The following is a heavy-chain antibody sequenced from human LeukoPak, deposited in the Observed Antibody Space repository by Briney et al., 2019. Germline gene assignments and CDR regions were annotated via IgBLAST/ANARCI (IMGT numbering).Heavy chain of an antibody. D-gene: IGHD2-15*01. Sequence: GGSLRLSCAASGFTFSSYSMNWVRQAPGKGLVWVSRINSDGSSTSYADSVKGRFTISRDNAKNTLYLQMNSLRAEDTAVYYCARDRSGGGKDCSGGSCYSRYYYYMDVWGKGTTVTVSS. V-gene: IGHV3-74*01. J-gene: IGHJ6*03. CDR2: INSDGSST. CDR3: ARDRSGGGKDCSGGSCYSRYYYYMDV. CDR1: GFTFSSYS.